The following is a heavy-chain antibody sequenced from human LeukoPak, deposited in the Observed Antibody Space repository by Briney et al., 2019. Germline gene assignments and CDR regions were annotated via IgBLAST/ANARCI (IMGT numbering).Heavy chain of an antibody. CDR2: IYYSGST. Sequence: SETLSLTCTVSGGPISSGGYYWSWIRQHPGKGLEWIGSIYYSGSTYYNPSLKSRVTISVDTSKNQFSLKLSSVTAADTAVYYCARHEKPPLRSSGIWFDPWGQGTLVTVSS. V-gene: IGHV4-39*01. CDR3: ARHEKPPLRSSGIWFDP. CDR1: GGPISSGGYY. J-gene: IGHJ5*02. D-gene: IGHD1-14*01.